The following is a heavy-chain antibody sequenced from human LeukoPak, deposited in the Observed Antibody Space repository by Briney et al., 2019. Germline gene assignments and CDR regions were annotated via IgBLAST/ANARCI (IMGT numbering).Heavy chain of an antibody. D-gene: IGHD6-13*01. V-gene: IGHV4-31*03. Sequence: PSQTLSLTCTVSGGSISSGGYYWSWIRQHPGKGLEWIGYIYYSGNTYYNPSLKSRVTISVDTSKNQFSLNLSSVTAADTAVYYCAKVGGQQLVTTFDYWGQGIQVTVSS. CDR3: AKVGGQQLVTTFDY. CDR1: GGSISSGGYY. J-gene: IGHJ4*02. CDR2: IYYSGNT.